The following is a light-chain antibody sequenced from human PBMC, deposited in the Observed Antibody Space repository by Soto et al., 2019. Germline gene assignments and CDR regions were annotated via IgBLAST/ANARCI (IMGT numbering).Light chain of an antibody. CDR3: QQYNNWPPWT. CDR2: VAS. V-gene: IGKV3-15*01. J-gene: IGKJ1*01. Sequence: EIVMTQSPATLSVSPGERATLSCRASQSVSSNLAWYQQKPGQAPRLLIYVASTRATGIPARFSGSGSGTEFTLTISSLQSVDFAVYYCQQYNNWPPWTFGQGTKVEIK. CDR1: QSVSSN.